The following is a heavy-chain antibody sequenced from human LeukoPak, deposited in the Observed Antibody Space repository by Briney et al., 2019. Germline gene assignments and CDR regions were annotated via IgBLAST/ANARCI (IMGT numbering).Heavy chain of an antibody. J-gene: IGHJ4*02. V-gene: IGHV3-30*02. CDR2: IRYDGSNK. D-gene: IGHD6-13*01. Sequence: GGSLRLSCASSGFTFSSYGMHWVRQAPGKGLEWVAFIRYDGSNKYYADSVKGRFTISRDNSKNTLYLQMNSLRAEDTAVYYCARDLSSSWYFPDYWGQGTLVTVSS. CDR3: ARDLSSSWYFPDY. CDR1: GFTFSSYG.